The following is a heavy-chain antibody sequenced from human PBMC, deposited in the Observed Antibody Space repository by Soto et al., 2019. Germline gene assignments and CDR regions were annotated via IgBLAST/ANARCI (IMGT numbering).Heavy chain of an antibody. CDR2: ISYDGNKK. CDR3: TRGYYDSSGYMFRY. D-gene: IGHD3-22*01. J-gene: IGHJ4*02. Sequence: GGSLGLSFAASGFTFTGYSLHGVGQAPGKGLEWMALISYDGNKKYYADSVKGRFTISRDNSRNTVFLHMNSLRAEDTAVYYCTRGYYDSSGYMFRYWGQGTPVTVSS. CDR1: GFTFTGYS. V-gene: IGHV3-30-3*01.